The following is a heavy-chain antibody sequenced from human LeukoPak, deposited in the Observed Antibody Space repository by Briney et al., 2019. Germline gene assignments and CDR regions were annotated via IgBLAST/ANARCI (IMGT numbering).Heavy chain of an antibody. D-gene: IGHD1-26*01. CDR1: GYTFTSYD. V-gene: IGHV1-69*13. CDR2: IIPIFGTA. J-gene: IGHJ4*02. Sequence: SVKVSCKASGYTFTSYDINWVRQATGQGLEWMGGIIPIFGTANYAQKFQGRVTITADESTSTAYMELSSLRSEDTAVYYCARATARGAFDYWGQGTLVTVSS. CDR3: ARATARGAFDY.